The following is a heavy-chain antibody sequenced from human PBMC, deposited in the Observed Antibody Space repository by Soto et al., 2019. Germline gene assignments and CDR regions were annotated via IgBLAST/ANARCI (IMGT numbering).Heavy chain of an antibody. CDR3: AKDKLVAATPADYYGMDV. J-gene: IGHJ6*02. CDR2: ISYDGSNK. V-gene: IGHV3-30*18. CDR1: GFTFSSYG. D-gene: IGHD2-15*01. Sequence: GGSLRLSCAASGFTFSSYGMHWVRQAPGKGLEWVAVISYDGSNKYYADSVKGRFTISRDNSKNTLYLQMNSLRAEDTAVYYCAKDKLVAATPADYYGMDVWGQGTTVTVSS.